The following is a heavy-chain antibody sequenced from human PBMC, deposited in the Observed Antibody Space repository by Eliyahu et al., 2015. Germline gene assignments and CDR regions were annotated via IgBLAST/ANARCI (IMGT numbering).Heavy chain of an antibody. Sequence: QVQLVESGGGVVQPGKSLRLSCAASGFMXXSYGMHWVRQAPGKGLEWVAGISYDGDYKFYAESVKGRFTISRDTSKNTLYLQMNSLRPEDTAVYYCAKDELQLRWGVYSDHWGQGTLVTVSS. D-gene: IGHD1-7*01. CDR2: ISYDGDYK. CDR3: AKDELQLRWGVYSDH. V-gene: IGHV3-30*18. CDR1: GFMXXSYG. J-gene: IGHJ4*02.